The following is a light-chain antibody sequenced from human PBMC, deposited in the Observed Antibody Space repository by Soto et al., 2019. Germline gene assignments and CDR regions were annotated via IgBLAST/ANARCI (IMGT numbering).Light chain of an antibody. CDR3: QQYYSSYS. Sequence: ITLTQSPSSLSASTGDTVIITCRASQDISDYVAWYQHKPGRAPKLLIYGASTLQSGVPPRFSGSGSETEFMLTISRLQSEDFATYYCQQYYSSYSLGQGTKVDIK. CDR2: GAS. J-gene: IGKJ2*03. CDR1: QDISDY. V-gene: IGKV1-8*01.